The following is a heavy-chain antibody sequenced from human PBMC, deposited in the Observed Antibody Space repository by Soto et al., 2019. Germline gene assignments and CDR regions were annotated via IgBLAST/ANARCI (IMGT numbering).Heavy chain of an antibody. CDR3: ARVGGELATMRSYFDS. CDR1: GGTFSSYA. J-gene: IGHJ4*02. D-gene: IGHD3-16*01. Sequence: QVQLVQSGAEVKKPGSSVKVSCKASGGTFSSYAIIWVRQSPGHGLEWMGGIIPIFGTANYAQKFQGRVTITADKSTSTAYMELSSLRSEDTAVYYGARVGGELATMRSYFDSWGQGTLVTVSS. CDR2: IIPIFGTA. V-gene: IGHV1-69*06.